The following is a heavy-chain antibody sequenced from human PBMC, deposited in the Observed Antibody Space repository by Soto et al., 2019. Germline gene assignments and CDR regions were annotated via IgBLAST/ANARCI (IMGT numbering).Heavy chain of an antibody. CDR1: GDSVSSSNW. CDR3: ARASYEDVWGSYRLDY. D-gene: IGHD3-16*02. V-gene: IGHV4-4*02. CDR2: IHHSGST. J-gene: IGHJ4*02. Sequence: QVQLQESGPGLVKPSGTLSLTCAVSGDSVSSSNWWSWVRQPPGKGLEWIGEIHHSGSTHYNPSLESRVSILVDKSKNQFSLNLSSMTAADSAVYYCARASYEDVWGSYRLDYWGQGDLVTVSS.